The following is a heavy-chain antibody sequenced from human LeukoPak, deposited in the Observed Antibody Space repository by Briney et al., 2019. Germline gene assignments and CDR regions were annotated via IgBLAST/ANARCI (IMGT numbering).Heavy chain of an antibody. CDR3: ARAGGGYSHGWGAFDI. CDR1: GYSFTGYY. V-gene: IGHV1-2*02. J-gene: IGHJ3*02. D-gene: IGHD5-18*01. Sequence: ASVNVSCKASGYSFTGYYIHWVRQAPGQGFEWMGWINPDSGGTSYGQKFQGRVTMTRDTSITTAYMELSRLRPDDTAVYYCARAGGGYSHGWGAFDIWGQGTMVTVSS. CDR2: INPDSGGT.